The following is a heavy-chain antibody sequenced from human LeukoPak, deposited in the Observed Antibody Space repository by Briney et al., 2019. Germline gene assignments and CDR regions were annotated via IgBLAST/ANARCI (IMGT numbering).Heavy chain of an antibody. D-gene: IGHD3-3*01. CDR3: AKDWQGFWSGYIFDY. CDR2: FSGSGGST. J-gene: IGHJ4*02. V-gene: IGHV3-23*01. CDR1: GFTFSSYA. Sequence: PGGSLRLSCAASGFTFSSYAMSWVRQAPGKGLECISGFSGSGGSTYYADSVKGRFTISRDNSKNTLYLQMNSLRAEDTAVYYCAKDWQGFWSGYIFDYWGQGTLVTVSS.